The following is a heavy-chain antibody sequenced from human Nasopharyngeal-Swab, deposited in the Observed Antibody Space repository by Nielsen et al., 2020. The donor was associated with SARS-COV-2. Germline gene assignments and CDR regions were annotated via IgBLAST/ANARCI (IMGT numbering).Heavy chain of an antibody. V-gene: IGHV4-59*11. J-gene: IGHJ5*02. CDR3: AKEGATGWFDP. CDR2: ISHNSGT. CDR1: GVSIRSQY. Sequence: GSLRLSCTVSGVSIRSQYWSWIRQPPGKGLEWIGYISHNSGTNYKPSLKSRVTMFMDTSKNQFSLKLRSVTAADTAVYYCAKEGATGWFDPWGQGTLVTVPS.